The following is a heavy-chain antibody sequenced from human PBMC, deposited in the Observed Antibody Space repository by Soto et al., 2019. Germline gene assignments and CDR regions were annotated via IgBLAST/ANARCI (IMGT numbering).Heavy chain of an antibody. CDR2: ISDSGRT. J-gene: IGHJ5*02. CDR1: AASIAPYY. D-gene: IGHD2-15*01. Sequence: SETLSLTGTVSAASIAPYYWSWIRRPAGKGLEWIRYISDSGRTDYQPSLKHRVTISLGPSQNRVSLQARSAAAADAAVYYCARDLKQYCSDGKCNWFDPWGQGTLVTVSS. V-gene: IGHV4-59*01. CDR3: ARDLKQYCSDGKCNWFDP.